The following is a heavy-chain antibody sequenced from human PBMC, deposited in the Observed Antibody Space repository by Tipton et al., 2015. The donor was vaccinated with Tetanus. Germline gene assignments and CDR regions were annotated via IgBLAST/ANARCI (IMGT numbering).Heavy chain of an antibody. D-gene: IGHD1-26*01. V-gene: IGHV3-33*01. CDR3: ARSAGVGATMPDAFDI. Sequence: SLRLSCAASGFTFSSYGMHWVRQAPGKGLEWVAVIWYDGSNKYYADSVKGRFTISRDNSKNTLYLQMNSLRAEDTAVYYCARSAGVGATMPDAFDIWGQGTMVTVSS. J-gene: IGHJ3*02. CDR2: IWYDGSNK. CDR1: GFTFSSYG.